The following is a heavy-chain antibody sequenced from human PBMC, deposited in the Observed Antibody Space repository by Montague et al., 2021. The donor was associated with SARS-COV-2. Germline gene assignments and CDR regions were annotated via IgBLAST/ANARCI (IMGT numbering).Heavy chain of an antibody. D-gene: IGHD3-16*02. CDR1: GFTFSNYD. Sequence: SLRLSCAASGFTFSNYDMNWVRQAPEQGPEWISYISTSAYTTSYAGSVKGRFTISRDNGKNSLYLQMNSLRVEDTAVYYCTRDYRSIVGDGLDIWGQGTKVTVSS. J-gene: IGHJ3*02. CDR3: TRDYRSIVGDGLDI. V-gene: IGHV3-48*03. CDR2: ISTSAYTT.